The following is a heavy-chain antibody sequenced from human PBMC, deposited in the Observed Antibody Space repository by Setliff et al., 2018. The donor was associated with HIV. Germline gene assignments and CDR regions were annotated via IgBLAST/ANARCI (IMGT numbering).Heavy chain of an antibody. CDR1: GFTFRSYW. Sequence: GGSLRLSCEGSGFTFRSYWLHWVRQVPGKGLVWVSRITTEGGASDGSITGYADSVKGRFSISRDNARNTVYLQMNNLRVEDTAVYYCARDSGTTIGATGPGYWGQGTLVTVSS. V-gene: IGHV3-74*01. J-gene: IGHJ4*02. CDR3: ARDSGTTIGATGPGY. CDR2: ITTEGGASDGSIT. D-gene: IGHD1-26*01.